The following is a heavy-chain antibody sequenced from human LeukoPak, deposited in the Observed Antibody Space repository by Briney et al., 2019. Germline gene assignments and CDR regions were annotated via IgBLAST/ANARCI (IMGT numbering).Heavy chain of an antibody. J-gene: IGHJ4*02. D-gene: IGHD3-22*01. V-gene: IGHV3-23*01. CDR3: AKLVINYYDSSGYTFDY. CDR2: ISGSGGST. Sequence: GGSLRLSCAASGFTFSSYAMSWVRQAPGKGLEWVSAISGSGGSTYYADSVKGRFTISRDNSKNTLYLQMNSLRAEDTAVYYCAKLVINYYDSSGYTFDYWGQGTLVTVSS. CDR1: GFTFSSYA.